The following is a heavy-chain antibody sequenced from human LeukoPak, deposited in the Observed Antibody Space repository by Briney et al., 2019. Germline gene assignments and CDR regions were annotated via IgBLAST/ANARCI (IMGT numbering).Heavy chain of an antibody. CDR1: GGSISSGDYY. V-gene: IGHV4-30-4*08. D-gene: IGHD2-15*01. J-gene: IGHJ4*02. CDR2: IYYSGST. CDR3: ARDLRSGRAFDY. Sequence: SETLSLTCTVSGGSISSGDYYWSWIRQPPGKGLEWIGYIYYSGSTYYNPSLKSRVTISVDTSKNRFSLKLSSVTAADTAVYYCARDLRSGRAFDYWGQGTLVTVSS.